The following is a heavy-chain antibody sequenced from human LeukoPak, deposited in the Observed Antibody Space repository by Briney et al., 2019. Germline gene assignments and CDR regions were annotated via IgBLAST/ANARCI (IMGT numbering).Heavy chain of an antibody. CDR1: GGSISSSSYS. CDR2: IFYSGST. Sequence: SETLSLTCSVSGGSISSSSYSWGWIRQPPGKGLEWIGSIFYSGSTYYNPSLKSRGTISVDTSKNQFSLKLSSVTAADTAVYYCARLDGYYGDYWGQGTLVTVSS. D-gene: IGHD1-26*01. CDR3: ARLDGYYGDY. V-gene: IGHV4-39*01. J-gene: IGHJ4*02.